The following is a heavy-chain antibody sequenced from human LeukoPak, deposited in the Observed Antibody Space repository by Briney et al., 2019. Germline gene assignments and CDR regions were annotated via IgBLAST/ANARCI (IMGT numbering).Heavy chain of an antibody. Sequence: SETLSLTCAVYGGSFSGYYWSWIRQPPGKGLEWIGEINHSGSTNYNPSLKSRVTMSVDTSKNQFSLKLSSVTAADTAVYYCKYYDSSGLSYGMDVWGQGTTVTVSS. D-gene: IGHD3-22*01. J-gene: IGHJ6*02. V-gene: IGHV4-34*01. CDR1: GGSFSGYY. CDR2: INHSGST. CDR3: KYYDSSGLSYGMDV.